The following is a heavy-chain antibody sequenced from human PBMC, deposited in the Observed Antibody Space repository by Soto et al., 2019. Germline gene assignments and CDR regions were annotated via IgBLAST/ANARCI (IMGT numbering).Heavy chain of an antibody. CDR2: INHSGST. CDR1: GGSFSGYY. J-gene: IGHJ5*02. D-gene: IGHD6-19*01. Sequence: SETLSLTCAVCGGSFSGYYWSWIRQPPGKGLEWIGEINHSGSTNYNPSLKSRVTISVDTSKNQFSLKLSSVTAADTAVYYCASASGIAVAGTNWFDPWGQGTLVTVSS. CDR3: ASASGIAVAGTNWFDP. V-gene: IGHV4-34*01.